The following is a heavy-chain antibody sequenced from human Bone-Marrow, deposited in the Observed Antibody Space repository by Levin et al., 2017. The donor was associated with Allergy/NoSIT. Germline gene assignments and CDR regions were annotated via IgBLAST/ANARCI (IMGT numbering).Heavy chain of an antibody. V-gene: IGHV1-2*02. Sequence: PAASVKVSCKASGFAFTDYYMHWVRQAPGQGLEWLGWINPNNGATKYALKFQDRVTMTRDTSISTAYMEFRRLRSDDTAVFYCARDPAVTRDGYFDIWGRGTLVSVSS. CDR1: GFAFTDYY. CDR2: INPNNGAT. D-gene: IGHD4-17*01. CDR3: ARDPAVTRDGYFDI. J-gene: IGHJ2*01.